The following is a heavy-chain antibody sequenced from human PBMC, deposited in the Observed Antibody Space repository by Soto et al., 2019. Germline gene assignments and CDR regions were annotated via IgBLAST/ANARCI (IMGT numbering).Heavy chain of an antibody. Sequence: GGSLRLSCAASGFTFSSYGMHWVRQAPGKGLEWVAVISYDGSNKYYADSVKGRFTIYRDNSKNTLYLQMNSLRAEDTAVYYCARGEVDNWNDNYGMDVWGQGTTVTVSS. CDR3: ARGEVDNWNDNYGMDV. J-gene: IGHJ6*02. D-gene: IGHD1-1*01. CDR1: GFTFSSYG. V-gene: IGHV3-30*03. CDR2: ISYDGSNK.